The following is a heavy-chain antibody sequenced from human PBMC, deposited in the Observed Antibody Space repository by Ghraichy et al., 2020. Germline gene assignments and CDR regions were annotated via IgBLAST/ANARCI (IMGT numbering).Heavy chain of an antibody. CDR1: GFIFSDYY. V-gene: IGHV3-11*04. J-gene: IGHJ3*01. CDR3: VRGVAFDL. CDR2: ISSSGSTT. Sequence: GESLNISCAASGFIFSDYYMNWIRRIPGKGLEWIAHISSSGSTTFYADSARGRFAVPRDNAKNSLFLQMNSLRADDTAVYYCVRGVAFDLWGQGTTVTVS.